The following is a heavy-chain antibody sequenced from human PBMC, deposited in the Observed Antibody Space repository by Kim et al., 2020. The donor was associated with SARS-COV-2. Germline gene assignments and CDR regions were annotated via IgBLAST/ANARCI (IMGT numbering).Heavy chain of an antibody. CDR1: GFTVSSNY. CDR3: ARGDAAGYYGGFFDY. Sequence: GGSLRLSCVASGFTVSSNYMTWVRQAPGKGLEWVSLLYSGGHTFYADSVKGRFTISRDNSKNTLYRQMDRLRVDDKAVYYCARGDAAGYYGGFFDYWGQGTLVTVSS. D-gene: IGHD3-10*01. V-gene: IGHV3-66*02. J-gene: IGHJ4*02. CDR2: LYSGGHT.